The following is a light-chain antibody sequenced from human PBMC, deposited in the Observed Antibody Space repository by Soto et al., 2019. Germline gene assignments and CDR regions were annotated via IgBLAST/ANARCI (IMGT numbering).Light chain of an antibody. J-gene: IGKJ2*01. CDR1: QSLLHSNGYNY. V-gene: IGKV2-28*01. CDR3: MQGLQSVPT. Sequence: DIVMTQSPLSLPVNLGEPASISCRSSQSLLHSNGYNYMDWYLQKPGRAPQVLIYLGSNRASGVPDRFSGSGSGTDFILKISRVEAEDRGVYYCMQGLQSVPTFGQGTKLEI. CDR2: LGS.